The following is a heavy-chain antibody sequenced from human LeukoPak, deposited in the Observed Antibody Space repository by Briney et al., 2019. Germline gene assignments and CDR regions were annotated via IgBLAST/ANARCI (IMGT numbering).Heavy chain of an antibody. D-gene: IGHD3-16*02. V-gene: IGHV6-1*01. CDR3: ARDPDPFSRLSVFDI. CDR1: GDSVSTNSAT. J-gene: IGHJ3*02. CDR2: TYYGSKWYN. Sequence: SQTLSLTCAISGDSVSTNSATWNWIRQSPSRGLEWLGRTYYGSKWYNDYAVSVKSRVTINPDTSKNQFSLQLNSVTPEDTAVYYCARDPDPFSRLSVFDIWGQGTMVTVSS.